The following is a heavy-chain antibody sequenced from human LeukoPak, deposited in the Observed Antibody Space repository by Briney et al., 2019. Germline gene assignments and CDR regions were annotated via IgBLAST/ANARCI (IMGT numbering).Heavy chain of an antibody. Sequence: ASVKVSCKASGYTFTSYDINWVRQATGQGLEWMGWMNPNSGNTGYAQKFQGRVTMTRNTSISTAYMELSSLRSEDTAVYYCARGRRRNILTGYYFGDYWGQGTLVTVSS. J-gene: IGHJ4*02. V-gene: IGHV1-8*01. CDR2: MNPNSGNT. D-gene: IGHD3-9*01. CDR3: ARGRRRNILTGYYFGDY. CDR1: GYTFTSYD.